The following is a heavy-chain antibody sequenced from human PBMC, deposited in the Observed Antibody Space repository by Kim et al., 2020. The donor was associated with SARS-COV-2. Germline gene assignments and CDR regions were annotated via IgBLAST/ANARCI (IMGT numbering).Heavy chain of an antibody. V-gene: IGHV3-7*01. CDR2: IKKDGSSK. J-gene: IGHJ4*02. CDR3: VREASTFDY. Sequence: GGSLRLSCAASGFTFSDFWMSWVRQAPGKGLEWVANIKKDGSSKYFVDSVKGRFTISRDNTQNSLYLQMNSLRADDTAVYYCVREASTFDYWGQGTLATV. CDR1: GFTFSDFW.